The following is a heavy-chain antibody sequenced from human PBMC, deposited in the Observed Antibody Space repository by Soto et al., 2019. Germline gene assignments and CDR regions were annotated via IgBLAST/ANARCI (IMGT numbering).Heavy chain of an antibody. Sequence: QVQLQQWGAGLLKPSETLSLTCAVYVGSFSGYYWSWIRQPPGKGLEWMGEINHSGTTNYNPSLKSLVTISVDTSKNQFSLKLGSVTAAETAVYYCARGAFGEFYSSFYMDVWGRGTTVTVSS. CDR2: INHSGTT. V-gene: IGHV4-34*01. D-gene: IGHD3-10*01. J-gene: IGHJ6*03. CDR3: ARGAFGEFYSSFYMDV. CDR1: VGSFSGYY.